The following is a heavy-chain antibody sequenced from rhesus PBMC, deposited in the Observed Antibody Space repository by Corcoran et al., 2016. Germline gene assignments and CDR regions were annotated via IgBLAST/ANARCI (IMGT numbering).Heavy chain of an antibody. CDR3: ARAGY. V-gene: IGHV4-93*01. J-gene: IGHJ4*01. CDR2: IDGSGGST. CDR1: GGSISSSNW. Sequence: QVQLQESGPAVVKPSETLSLTCAVSGGSISSSNWWSWSRQSPGKGVGGIGGIDGSGGSTEDNPSRKRRVTMSEDTSKNQFSLKLSAVTAASTAVYYGARAGYWGQGVLVTVSS.